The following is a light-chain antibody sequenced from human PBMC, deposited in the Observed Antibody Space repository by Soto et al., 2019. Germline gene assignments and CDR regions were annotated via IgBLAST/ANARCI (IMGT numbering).Light chain of an antibody. V-gene: IGLV2-8*01. CDR1: SSDVGSCNS. CDR2: EVS. CDR3: SSCRGSDII. J-gene: IGLJ2*01. Sequence: QSALTQPPSASGSPGQSVTISCTGTSSDVGSCNSVSWYQQHPGKVPKLLISEVSKRPSGLPDRFSGSKSGNTASLTVSGLQAEDEADYYCSSCRGSDIIFGGGTKLTVL.